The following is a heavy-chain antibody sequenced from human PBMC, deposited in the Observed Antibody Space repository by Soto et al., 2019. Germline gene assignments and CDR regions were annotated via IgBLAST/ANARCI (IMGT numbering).Heavy chain of an antibody. V-gene: IGHV3-15*07. Sequence: GGSLRLSCAASGFTFSNAWMNWVRQAPGKGLEWVGRIKSKTDGGTTDYAAPVKGRFTISRDDSKNTLYLQMNSLKTEDTAVYYCTVTCDSSGYYYPPPYGMDVWGQGTTVTVSS. CDR1: GFTFSNAW. CDR2: IKSKTDGGTT. J-gene: IGHJ6*02. CDR3: TVTCDSSGYYYPPPYGMDV. D-gene: IGHD3-22*01.